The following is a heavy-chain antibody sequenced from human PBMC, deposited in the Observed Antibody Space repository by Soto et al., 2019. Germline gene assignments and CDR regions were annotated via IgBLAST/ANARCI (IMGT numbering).Heavy chain of an antibody. CDR3: ARSQGSSTSLEIYYSYYYGMAV. D-gene: IGHD2-2*01. CDR1: GGTFRSYA. V-gene: IGHV1-69*01. Sequence: QVQLVQSGAEVKKPGSSVKVSCKASGGTFRSYAISWVRQAPGQGLEWMGGIIPISGTANYAQTFQGKVTITANESTSTTYMDLSSLRSEDTAVYYCARSQGSSTSLEIYYSYYYGMAVWGQGTTVTVSS. CDR2: IIPISGTA. J-gene: IGHJ6*02.